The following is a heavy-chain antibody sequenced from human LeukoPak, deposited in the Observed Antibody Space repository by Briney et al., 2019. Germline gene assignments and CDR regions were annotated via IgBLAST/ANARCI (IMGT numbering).Heavy chain of an antibody. CDR1: GFTFSSYG. J-gene: IGHJ4*02. V-gene: IGHV3-30*18. Sequence: PGGSLRLSCAASGFTFSSYGMHWVRQAPGKGLEWVAVISYDGSNKYHADSVKGRFTISRDNSKNTLYLQMNSLRAEDTAVYYCAKSPSGAAAATGDYWGQGTLVTVSS. CDR2: ISYDGSNK. CDR3: AKSPSGAAAATGDY. D-gene: IGHD6-13*01.